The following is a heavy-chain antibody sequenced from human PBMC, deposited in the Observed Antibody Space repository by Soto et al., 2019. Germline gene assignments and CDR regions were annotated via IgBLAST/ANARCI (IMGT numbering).Heavy chain of an antibody. J-gene: IGHJ3*02. CDR2: ITATGGST. CDR3: AKCMQAYWNYDAHHI. CDR1: GFAFSTYS. Sequence: PGESLKISCAASGFAFSTYSMTWVRQAPGKGLEWVAHITATGGSTYYADSVRGRFTISRDTSGNTLYLQMNSLRAEDTALYYCAKCMQAYWNYDAHHIWGQGTMVTVS. D-gene: IGHD1-7*01. V-gene: IGHV3-23*01.